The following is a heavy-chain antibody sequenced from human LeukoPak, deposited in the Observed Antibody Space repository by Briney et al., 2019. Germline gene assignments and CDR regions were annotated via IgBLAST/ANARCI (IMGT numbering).Heavy chain of an antibody. CDR1: GGSISGYY. V-gene: IGHV4-59*01. J-gene: IGHJ5*02. CDR2: IYYSGST. D-gene: IGHD2-15*01. CDR3: ARAVVVAATVKWFDP. Sequence: SETLSLTCTVSGGSISGYYWSWIRQSPGKGLEWIGYIYYSGSTNYNPSLKSRVTMSVDTSKNHFSLKVSSVTAADTAVYYCARAVVVAATVKWFDPWGQGTLVTVSS.